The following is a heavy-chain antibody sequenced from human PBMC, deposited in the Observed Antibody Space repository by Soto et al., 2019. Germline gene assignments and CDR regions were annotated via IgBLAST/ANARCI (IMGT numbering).Heavy chain of an antibody. CDR2: IYWDDDK. V-gene: IGHV2-5*02. Sequence: QITLKESGPTLVKPTQTLTLTCTFSGFSLSTTGVGVGWIRQPPGKALEWLALIYWDDDKRYSPSLKSRLTITKDTTKNRMVLTMTNIDPIDTATYYCAHATPVTTACDYWGQGTLVTVSS. CDR1: GFSLSTTGVG. CDR3: AHATPVTTACDY. D-gene: IGHD4-17*01. J-gene: IGHJ4*02.